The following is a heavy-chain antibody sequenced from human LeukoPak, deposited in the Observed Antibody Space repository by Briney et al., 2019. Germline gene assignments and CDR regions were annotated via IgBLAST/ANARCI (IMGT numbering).Heavy chain of an antibody. V-gene: IGHV3-7*01. CDR2: IKYDGNEK. Sequence: GGSLRLSCAASGFSFSVSWMSWVRQAPGKGLEWVANIKYDGNEKYYVDSVKGRFTISRDNAKSSLHLQMNSLRAEDTAVYYCAKNIGGFDYWGQGALVTVSS. J-gene: IGHJ4*02. D-gene: IGHD4-23*01. CDR1: GFSFSVSW. CDR3: AKNIGGFDY.